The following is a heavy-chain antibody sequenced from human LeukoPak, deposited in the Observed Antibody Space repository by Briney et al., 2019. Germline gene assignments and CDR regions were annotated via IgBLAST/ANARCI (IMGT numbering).Heavy chain of an antibody. Sequence: GGSLRLSCAASGFTVSSNYMSRVRQAPGTGLVWVSVIYSGGTTSYEDSVKSRFTISGDNSKHTLYLQMNSLRAEDTSVYYCARDRAAAGTSLWGQGTTVTVSS. CDR3: ARDRAAAGTSL. J-gene: IGHJ6*02. CDR1: GFTVSSNY. V-gene: IGHV3-66*01. D-gene: IGHD6-13*01. CDR2: IYSGGTT.